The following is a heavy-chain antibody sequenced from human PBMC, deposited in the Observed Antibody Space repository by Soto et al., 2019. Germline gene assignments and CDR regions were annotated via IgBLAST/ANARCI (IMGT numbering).Heavy chain of an antibody. V-gene: IGHV4-59*01. Sequence: SETLSLTCTVSGGSISSYYWSWIRQPPGKGLEWIGYIYYSGSTNYNPSLKSRVTISVDTSKNQFSLKLSSVTAADTAVYYCARVGEVVLRYFDYRGQRTLVTVSS. D-gene: IGHD2-15*01. CDR2: IYYSGST. CDR1: GGSISSYY. J-gene: IGHJ4*02. CDR3: ARVGEVVLRYFDY.